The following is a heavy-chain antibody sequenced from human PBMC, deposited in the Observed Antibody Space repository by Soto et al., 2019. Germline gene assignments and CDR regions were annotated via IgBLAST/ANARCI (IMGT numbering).Heavy chain of an antibody. D-gene: IGHD6-13*01. Sequence: QVQLVESGGGVVQPGRSLRLSCAASGFTFSSYGMHWVRQAPGKGLVWVAVISYDGSNKYYADSVKGRFTISRDNSKNPWYLQMSSLRAEDPGVYYGAKECTIAAAGTWFDHGGRGTLVTASS. CDR2: ISYDGSNK. CDR1: GFTFSSYG. V-gene: IGHV3-30*18. CDR3: AKECTIAAAGTWFDH. J-gene: IGHJ5*02.